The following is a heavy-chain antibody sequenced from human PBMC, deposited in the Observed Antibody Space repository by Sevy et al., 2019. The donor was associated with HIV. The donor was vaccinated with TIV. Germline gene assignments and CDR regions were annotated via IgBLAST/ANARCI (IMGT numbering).Heavy chain of an antibody. D-gene: IGHD3-3*02. CDR2: ISGSGGST. Sequence: GGSLRLSCAASGFTFSSYAMSWVRQAPGKGLEWVSAISGSGGSTYYADSVKGRFTISSDNSKNTLYLQMNRLRAEDTAVYYCAKDPPLADDAFDIWGQGTMVTVSS. CDR1: GFTFSSYA. CDR3: AKDPPLADDAFDI. V-gene: IGHV3-23*01. J-gene: IGHJ3*02.